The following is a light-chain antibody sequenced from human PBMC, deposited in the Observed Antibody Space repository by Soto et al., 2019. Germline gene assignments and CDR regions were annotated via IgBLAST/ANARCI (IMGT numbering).Light chain of an antibody. V-gene: IGLV2-14*01. CDR3: SSYTSSRTYV. J-gene: IGLJ1*01. CDR1: SSDVGGYNY. Sequence: QSVLTLPASVSGSPGQSITISCTGTSSDVGGYNYASWYQQHPGKAPKLMIYEVSNRPSGVSNRFSGSKSGNTASLTISGLQAEDEADYYCSSYTSSRTYVLGTGTKVTV. CDR2: EVS.